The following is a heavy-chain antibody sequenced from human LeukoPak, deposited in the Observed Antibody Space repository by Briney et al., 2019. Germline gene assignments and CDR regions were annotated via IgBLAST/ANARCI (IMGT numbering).Heavy chain of an antibody. CDR2: IIPIFGTA. Sequence: SVKVSCKASGGTFSSYAISWVRQAPGQGLEWMGGIIPIFGTANYAQKFQGRVTITADKSTSTAYMELSSLRSEDTAVYYCARDLLDYDSRSGGDWGQGTLVTVSS. CDR1: GGTFSSYA. D-gene: IGHD3-22*01. CDR3: ARDLLDYDSRSGGD. V-gene: IGHV1-69*06. J-gene: IGHJ4*02.